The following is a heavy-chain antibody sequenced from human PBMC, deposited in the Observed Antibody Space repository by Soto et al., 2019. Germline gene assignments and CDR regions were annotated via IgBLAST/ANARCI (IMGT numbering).Heavy chain of an antibody. D-gene: IGHD3-3*01. V-gene: IGHV4-59*01. CDR3: ARTYDFWSGSPDY. J-gene: IGHJ4*02. Sequence: WETLSLTCTVSGGSISSYYWSCIRQPPGKGLEWIGYIYYSGSTNYNPSLKSRVTISVDTSKNQFSLKLSSVTAADTAVYYCARTYDFWSGSPDYRGQGTMVTV. CDR2: IYYSGST. CDR1: GGSISSYY.